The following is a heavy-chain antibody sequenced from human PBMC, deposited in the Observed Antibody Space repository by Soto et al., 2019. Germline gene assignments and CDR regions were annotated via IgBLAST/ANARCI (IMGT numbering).Heavy chain of an antibody. V-gene: IGHV4-39*01. CDR1: GGSVSNSNYY. J-gene: IGHJ4*02. CDR3: VSQRTSVLTQAYFDY. Sequence: SETLSLTCTVPGGSVSNSNYYWGWIRQSPGKGLEWIGSVYYRVRSYSKSSVKSRVTISVDTSKNQFSLNLNSVTASDTAVYFCVSQRTSVLTQAYFDYWGPGALVTVS. D-gene: IGHD2-8*01. CDR2: VYYRVRS.